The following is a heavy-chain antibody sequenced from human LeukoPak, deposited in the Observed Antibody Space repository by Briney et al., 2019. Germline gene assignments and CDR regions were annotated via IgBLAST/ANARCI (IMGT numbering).Heavy chain of an antibody. V-gene: IGHV4-39*07. J-gene: IGHJ5*02. CDR3: ARDGIVVVPAAIAANWFDP. Sequence: SETLSLTCTVSGGSISSSSYYWGWIRQPPGTGLEWIGSIYYSGSTYYNPSLKSRVTISVDTSKNQFSLKLSSVTAADTAVYYCARDGIVVVPAAIAANWFDPWGQGTLVTVSS. CDR2: IYYSGST. D-gene: IGHD2-2*01. CDR1: GGSISSSSYY.